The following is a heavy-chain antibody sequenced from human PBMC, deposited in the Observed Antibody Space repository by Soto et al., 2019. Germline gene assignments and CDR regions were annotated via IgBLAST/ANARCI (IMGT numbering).Heavy chain of an antibody. CDR2: IKQDGSEK. V-gene: IGHV3-7*01. CDR1: GFTFSSYW. J-gene: IGHJ3*02. CDR3: ARDDNPNLANTAYDAFDT. Sequence: PGGSLRLSCAASGFTFSSYWMNWVRQAPGKGLEWVANIKQDGSEKNYVDSVKGRFTISRDNAKNSLYLQMNSLRAEDTAVYYCARDDNPNLANTAYDAFDTWGQGTMLTVSS. D-gene: IGHD1-20*01.